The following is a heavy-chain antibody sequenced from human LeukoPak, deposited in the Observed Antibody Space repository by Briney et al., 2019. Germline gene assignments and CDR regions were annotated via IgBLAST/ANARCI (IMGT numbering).Heavy chain of an antibody. V-gene: IGHV1-2*06. CDR3: ARAPNYYDSSGYYSQFDY. CDR1: GYTFTGYY. J-gene: IGHJ4*02. D-gene: IGHD3-22*01. Sequence: ASVKVSCKASGYTFTGYYMHWVRQAPGQGLEWMGRINPNSGGTNYAQKFQGRVTMTRDTSTSTVYMELTSLKSEDTAVYYCARAPNYYDSSGYYSQFDYWGQGTLVTVSS. CDR2: INPNSGGT.